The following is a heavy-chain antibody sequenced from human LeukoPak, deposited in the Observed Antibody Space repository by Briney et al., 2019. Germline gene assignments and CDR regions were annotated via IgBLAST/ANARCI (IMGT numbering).Heavy chain of an antibody. V-gene: IGHV3-7*01. CDR3: ARDRGNWGFLDY. J-gene: IGHJ4*02. CDR2: IKQDGSEK. D-gene: IGHD7-27*01. Sequence: PGGSLRLSCAASGFTLSSYWMSWVRQAPGKGLEWVANIKQDGSEKYYVDSVKGRFTISRDNAKNSLYLQMNSLRAEDTAVYYCARDRGNWGFLDYWGQGTLVTVSS. CDR1: GFTLSSYW.